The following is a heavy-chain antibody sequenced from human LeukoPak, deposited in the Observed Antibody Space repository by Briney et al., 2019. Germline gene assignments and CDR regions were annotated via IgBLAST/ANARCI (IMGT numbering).Heavy chain of an antibody. D-gene: IGHD5-24*01. CDR1: GYTFTVYY. J-gene: IGHJ4*02. Sequence: ASVKVSCKASGYTFTVYYMHWVRQAPGQGLEWMGWINPNSGGTNYAQKFQGRVTMTRDTSISTAYMELSRLRSDDTAVYYCATSLDGYNPGYFDYWGQGTLVTVSS. V-gene: IGHV1-2*02. CDR2: INPNSGGT. CDR3: ATSLDGYNPGYFDY.